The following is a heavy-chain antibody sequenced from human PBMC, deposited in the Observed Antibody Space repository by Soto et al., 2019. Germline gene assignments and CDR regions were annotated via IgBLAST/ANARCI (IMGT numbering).Heavy chain of an antibody. Sequence: QVQLGQSGADMKKRGASEKVSCKASGYTFTHYDINWVRQATGQGLEWMGWMNPNTGNTGLAQKFQDRVTMTKSTSTSTAYMELSSLRSEDTALSLCARGGWGPPFDFLGQGTPVTASS. CDR2: MNPNTGNT. V-gene: IGHV1-8*01. CDR3: ARGGWGPPFDF. J-gene: IGHJ4*02. CDR1: GYTFTHYD. D-gene: IGHD3-16*01.